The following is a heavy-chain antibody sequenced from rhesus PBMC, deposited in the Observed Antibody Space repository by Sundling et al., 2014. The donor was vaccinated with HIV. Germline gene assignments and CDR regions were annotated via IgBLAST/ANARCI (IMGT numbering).Heavy chain of an antibody. CDR2: IYWDDDK. J-gene: IGHJ4*01. CDR1: GFSLTSSGMG. D-gene: IGHD6-43*01. Sequence: QVTLKESGPALVKPTQTLTLTCTFSGFSLTSSGMGVVWIRQPPGKALEWLASIYWDDDKYYRTSLKSSLTISKDTSKNQVVLTMTNMDPVDTATYYCARVVAAATYRGFDYWGQGVLAPSPQ. CDR3: ARVVAAATYRGFDY. V-gene: IGHV2S1*01.